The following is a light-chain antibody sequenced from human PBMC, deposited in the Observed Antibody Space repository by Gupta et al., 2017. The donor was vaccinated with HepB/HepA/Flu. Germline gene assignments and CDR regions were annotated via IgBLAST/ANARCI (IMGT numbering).Light chain of an antibody. V-gene: IGLV2-11*01. CDR3: CSYAGTYSLV. CDR2: DVN. CDR1: SSDVGNYDF. J-gene: IGLJ2*01. Sequence: QSALTQPRSVSGSPGQSVTISCTGTSSDVGNYDFVSWYQSHPDKAPKLMSYDVNKRPSGVPDRFSGSKSGNAASLTISGLQAEDEADYFCCSYAGTYSLVFGGGTKLTVL.